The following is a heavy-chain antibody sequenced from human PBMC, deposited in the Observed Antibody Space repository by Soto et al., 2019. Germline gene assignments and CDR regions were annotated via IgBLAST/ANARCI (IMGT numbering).Heavy chain of an antibody. V-gene: IGHV1-69*01. J-gene: IGHJ6*02. D-gene: IGHD3-10*01. Sequence: QVQLVQSGAEVKKPGSSVKVSCKASGGTFSSYAISWVRQAPGQGLEWMGGIIPIFGTANYAQKFQGRVTITADESTSTAYMELSSLRSEDTAVYYCARDGANYYGSGENYYYGMDVWGQGTTVTVSS. CDR1: GGTFSSYA. CDR3: ARDGANYYGSGENYYYGMDV. CDR2: IIPIFGTA.